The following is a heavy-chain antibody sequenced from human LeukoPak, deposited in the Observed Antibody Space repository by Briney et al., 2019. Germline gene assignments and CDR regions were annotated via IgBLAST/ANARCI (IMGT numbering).Heavy chain of an antibody. Sequence: GGSLRLSCAASGFTFSSYAMSWVRQALGMGLEWVSFISGSGFSSFYADSVKGRFTISRDKSKNTLYLQINSLRAEDTAVYYCAKADTFGGVIHFDYWGQGALVTVSS. CDR1: GFTFSSYA. D-gene: IGHD3-16*02. V-gene: IGHV3-23*01. CDR3: AKADTFGGVIHFDY. J-gene: IGHJ4*02. CDR2: ISGSGFSS.